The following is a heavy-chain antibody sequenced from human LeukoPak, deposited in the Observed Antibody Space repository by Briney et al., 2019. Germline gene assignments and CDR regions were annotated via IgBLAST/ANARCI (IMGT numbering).Heavy chain of an antibody. CDR1: EFTVSSQW. J-gene: IGHJ4*02. Sequence: GGSLRLSCAASEFTVSSQWMTWVRQAPGKGLEWVANIKPDGSEKYYAASVRGRFTISRDNAKKALYLQMNSLRVEDTAVYYCASERPSSSWYDYWGQGTLVTVSS. CDR3: ASERPSSSWYDY. D-gene: IGHD6-13*01. V-gene: IGHV3-7*01. CDR2: IKPDGSEK.